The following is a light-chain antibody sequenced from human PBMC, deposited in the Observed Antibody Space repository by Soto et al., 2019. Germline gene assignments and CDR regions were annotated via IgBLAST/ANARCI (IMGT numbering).Light chain of an antibody. V-gene: IGLV2-14*01. Sequence: QPALTQPASVSGSPGQSITISCTGTNSDIGSYRSVSWYQQHPGKAPKLLISEVTQRPSGVSNRFSGSKSANTASLTISGLQPEDEADYYCSSYTNTITLIVFGSGTKVTVL. J-gene: IGLJ1*01. CDR3: SSYTNTITLIV. CDR2: EVT. CDR1: NSDIGSYRS.